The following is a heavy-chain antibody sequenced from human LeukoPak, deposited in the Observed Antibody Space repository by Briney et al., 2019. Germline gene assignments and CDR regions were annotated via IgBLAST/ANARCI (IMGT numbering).Heavy chain of an antibody. J-gene: IGHJ6*03. V-gene: IGHV4-34*01. CDR2: INHSGST. CDR3: ARLSGGYGSGSYYYYYYYMDV. Sequence: SETLSLTCAVYGGSFSGYYWSWIRQPPGKGLEWIGEINHSGSTNYNPSLKSRVTISVDTSKNQFSLKLSSVTAADTAVYYCARLSGGYGSGSYYYYYYYMDVWGKGTTVTISS. CDR1: GGSFSGYY. D-gene: IGHD3-10*01.